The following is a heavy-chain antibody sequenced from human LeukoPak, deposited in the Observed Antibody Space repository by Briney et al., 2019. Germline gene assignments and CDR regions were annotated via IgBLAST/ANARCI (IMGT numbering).Heavy chain of an antibody. CDR1: GYTFTSYG. CDR2: ISANNGNT. V-gene: IGHV1-18*01. J-gene: IGHJ6*03. CDR3: ARDSPGPYSGGYYRAYYYYYMDV. D-gene: IGHD1-26*01. Sequence: GASVKVSCKASGYTFTSYGISWVRQAPGQGLEWMGWISANNGNTNYAQKLQGRVTMTTDTSTSTAYMELRSLRSDDTAVDYCARDSPGPYSGGYYRAYYYYYMDVWGKGTTVTVSS.